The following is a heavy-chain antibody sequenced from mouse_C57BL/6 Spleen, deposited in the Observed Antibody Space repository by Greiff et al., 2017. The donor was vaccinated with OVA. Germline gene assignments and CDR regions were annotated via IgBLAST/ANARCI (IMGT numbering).Heavy chain of an antibody. D-gene: IGHD2-5*01. CDR1: GFTFSSYA. CDR2: ISDGGSYT. Sequence: EVNVVESGGGLVKPGGSLKLSCAASGFTFSSYAMSWVRQTPEKRLEWVATISDGGSYTYYTDNVKGRFTISRDNAKNNLYLQMSHLKSEDTAMYYCARDKSNYEDWCAYWGQGTLVTVSA. J-gene: IGHJ3*01. V-gene: IGHV5-4*01. CDR3: ARDKSNYEDWCAY.